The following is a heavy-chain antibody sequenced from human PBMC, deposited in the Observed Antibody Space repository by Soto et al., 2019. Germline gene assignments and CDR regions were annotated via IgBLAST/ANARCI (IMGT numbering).Heavy chain of an antibody. J-gene: IGHJ3*02. CDR3: ARDSVGVRGSDRDAFDI. D-gene: IGHD3-10*01. Sequence: QVQLQESGPGLVKPSETLSLTCTVSGGSISSYYWSWIRQPPGKGLEWIGYIYYSGSTYYNPSLKSRVTISVDTSKNQFSLKLSSVTAADTAVYYCARDSVGVRGSDRDAFDIWGQGTMVTVSS. CDR2: IYYSGST. V-gene: IGHV4-59*12. CDR1: GGSISSYY.